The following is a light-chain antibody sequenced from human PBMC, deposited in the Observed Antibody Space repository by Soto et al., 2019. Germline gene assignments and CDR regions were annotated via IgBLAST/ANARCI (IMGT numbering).Light chain of an antibody. CDR1: SSDVGGYNF. CDR2: EVS. V-gene: IGLV2-8*01. J-gene: IGLJ1*01. Sequence: QSALTQPPSASGSPGQSVTISCTGTSSDVGGYNFVSWYQQHPDKAPKLMIYEVSKRPSGVPDRFSGSKSGNTASLTVSGLQPEDEADYYCNSYADSNNFVFGTGTKLTVL. CDR3: NSYADSNNFV.